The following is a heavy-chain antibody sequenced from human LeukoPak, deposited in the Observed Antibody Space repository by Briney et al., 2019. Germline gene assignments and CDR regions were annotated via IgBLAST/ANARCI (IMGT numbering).Heavy chain of an antibody. V-gene: IGHV1-2*02. J-gene: IGHJ5*02. CDR1: GYTFTGYY. Sequence: ASVKVSCKASGYTFTGYYMRWVRQAPGQGLEWMGWINPNSGGTNYAQKFQGRVTMTRDTSISTAYMELSRLRSDDTAVYYCARDLLAVAGTARSSWFDPWGQGTLVTVSS. D-gene: IGHD6-19*01. CDR3: ARDLLAVAGTARSSWFDP. CDR2: INPNSGGT.